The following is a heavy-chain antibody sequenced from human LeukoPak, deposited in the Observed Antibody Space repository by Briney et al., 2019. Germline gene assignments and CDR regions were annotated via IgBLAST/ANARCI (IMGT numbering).Heavy chain of an antibody. CDR2: INHSGST. J-gene: IGHJ6*03. V-gene: IGHV4-34*01. CDR1: GGSFSGYY. Sequence: SETLSLTCAVYGGSFSGYYWSWIRQPPGKGLEWIGEINHSGSTNYNPSLKSRVTISVDTSKNQFSLKLSSVTAADTAVYYCARGLHYYYYYMDVWGKGTTFTVSS. CDR3: ARGLHYYYYYMDV.